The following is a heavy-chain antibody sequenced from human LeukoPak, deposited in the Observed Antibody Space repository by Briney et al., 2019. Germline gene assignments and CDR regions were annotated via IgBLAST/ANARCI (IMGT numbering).Heavy chain of an antibody. CDR3: ARGVSYYGTGGLDY. CDR2: TYWNGGST. V-gene: IGHV3-20*04. D-gene: IGHD2-8*02. CDR1: GFTFDDYG. J-gene: IGHJ4*02. Sequence: PGRSLRLSCAASGFTFDDYGMSWVRQAPGKGLEWVSGTYWNGGSTGYADSVKGRFTISRDNAQNSLYLQMNSLRAEDTALYYCARGVSYYGTGGLDYWGQGTLVTVSS.